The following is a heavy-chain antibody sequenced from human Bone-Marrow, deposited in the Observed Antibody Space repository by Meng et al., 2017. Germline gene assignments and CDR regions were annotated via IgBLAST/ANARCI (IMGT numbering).Heavy chain of an antibody. J-gene: IGHJ2*01. CDR2: INHSGST. CDR3: ARGPRRAIAAAGTGYFDL. Sequence: AGLFKASGPSLSPCAVYGGSFRVYYWSWIRQPPGKGLEWIGEINHSGSTNYNPSLKSRVTISVDTSKNQFSLKLSSVTAADTAVYYCARGPRRAIAAAGTGYFDLWGRDTLVTVSS. V-gene: IGHV4-34*01. D-gene: IGHD6-13*01. CDR1: GGSFRVYY.